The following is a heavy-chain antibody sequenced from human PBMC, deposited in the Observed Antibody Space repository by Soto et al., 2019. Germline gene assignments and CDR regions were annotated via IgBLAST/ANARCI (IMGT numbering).Heavy chain of an antibody. CDR2: IFYLGSS. J-gene: IGHJ5*02. D-gene: IGHD3-3*02. V-gene: IGHV4-39*01. CDR3: ARHSLALRKNNWFDP. CDR1: GDSIISSDFY. Sequence: AETLSLTCTVSGDSIISSDFYWGWVRQPPGKGLEWIGSIFYLGSSYYNPSLKSRVTMSVHTSKNQFSLRLSSVTAADTALYFCARHSLALRKNNWFDPWGQGIMVTAPQ.